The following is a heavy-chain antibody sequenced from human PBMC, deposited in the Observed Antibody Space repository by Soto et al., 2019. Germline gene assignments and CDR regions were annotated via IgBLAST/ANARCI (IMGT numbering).Heavy chain of an antibody. J-gene: IGHJ4*01. D-gene: IGHD3-10*01. V-gene: IGHV3-74*01. Sequence: QTGGSLRLSCAASGFTFSSYWMYWVRQAPGKGLMWVSRITSDGSSTTYADSVKGRFSISRDNAKNTLYLQMNSLRAEDTAVYYCARGYSGSGSPLWGQGTLVTVSS. CDR3: ARGYSGSGSPL. CDR1: GFTFSSYW. CDR2: ITSDGSST.